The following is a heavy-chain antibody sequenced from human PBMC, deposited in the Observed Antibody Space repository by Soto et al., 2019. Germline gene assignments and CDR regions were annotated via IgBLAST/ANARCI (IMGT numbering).Heavy chain of an antibody. CDR2: VFFNGIT. Sequence: PSETLSLTCTVSGGSMRSTNYYWGWIRQPPGKGLEWIGNVFFNGITFYKPSLESRVSISVDTSKSQFSLRLNSVAAADTAVYYCVRQVGDYHFDQWGQGTLVTVSS. CDR1: GGSMRSTNYY. CDR3: VRQVGDYHFDQ. J-gene: IGHJ4*02. V-gene: IGHV4-39*01. D-gene: IGHD4-17*01.